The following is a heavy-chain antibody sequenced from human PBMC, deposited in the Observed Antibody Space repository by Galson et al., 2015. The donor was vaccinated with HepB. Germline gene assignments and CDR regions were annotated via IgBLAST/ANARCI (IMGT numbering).Heavy chain of an antibody. D-gene: IGHD4-17*01. CDR3: TTDHGYGDYYFVFDAFDI. J-gene: IGHJ3*02. V-gene: IGHV3-15*01. Sequence: SLRLSCAASGFTFSNAWMSWVRQAPGKGLEWVGRIKSKTDGGTTVYAAPVKGRFTISRDDSKNTPYLQMNSLKTEDTAVYYCTTDHGYGDYYFVFDAFDIWGQGTMVTVSS. CDR2: IKSKTDGGTT. CDR1: GFTFSNAW.